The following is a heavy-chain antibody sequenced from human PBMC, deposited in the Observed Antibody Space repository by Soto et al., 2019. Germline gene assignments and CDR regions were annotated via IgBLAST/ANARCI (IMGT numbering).Heavy chain of an antibody. CDR2: ISSTTNYI. CDR1: GFTFTRYS. V-gene: IGHV3-21*06. CDR3: ARESEDLTSNFDY. J-gene: IGHJ4*02. Sequence: GGSLRLSCAASGFTFTRYSMNWVRQAPGKGLEWISSISSTTNYIYYGDSMKGRFTISRDNAKNSLYLEMNSLRAEDTAVYYCARESEDLTSNFDYWGQGTLVTVSS.